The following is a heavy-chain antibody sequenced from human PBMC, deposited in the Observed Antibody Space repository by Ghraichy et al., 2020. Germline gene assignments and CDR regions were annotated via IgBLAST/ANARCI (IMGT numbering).Heavy chain of an antibody. D-gene: IGHD3-10*01. J-gene: IGHJ5*02. CDR3: AREPRASSRFDP. CDR1: GYTFTFYG. V-gene: IGHV1-18*01. Sequence: ASVKVSCKASGYTFTFYGISWVRQAPGQGLEWIGWISASSGTTNYAQNFQGRVTMTTETSTTTAYMELTSLTSDDTAVYFCAREPRASSRFDPWGQGTLVTVSS. CDR2: ISASSGTT.